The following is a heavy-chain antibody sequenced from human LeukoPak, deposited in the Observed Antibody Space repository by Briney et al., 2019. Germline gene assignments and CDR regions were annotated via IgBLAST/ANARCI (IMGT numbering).Heavy chain of an antibody. CDR2: VSYDGSNK. J-gene: IGHJ6*02. D-gene: IGHD1-26*01. CDR3: AKDIEGRYYYYGMDV. Sequence: PGGSLRLSCAASGFTFRIYWMTWVRQVPGKGLEWVAVVSYDGSNKYYADSVKGRFTISRDNSKNTLYLQMNSLRAEDTAVYYCAKDIEGRYYYYGMDVWGQGTTVTVSS. V-gene: IGHV3-30*18. CDR1: GFTFRIYW.